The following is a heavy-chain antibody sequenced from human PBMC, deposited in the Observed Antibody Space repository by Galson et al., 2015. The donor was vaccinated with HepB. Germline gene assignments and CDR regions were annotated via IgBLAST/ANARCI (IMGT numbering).Heavy chain of an antibody. CDR3: ARDHVTGTTRGPSDGFDL. CDR1: GFSFNFFS. Sequence: SLRLSCAASGFSFNFFSMNWVRQAPGKGLEWVSFISSTGTFIYYADSVKGRFIISRDNDKNSMYLQINSLRDEDTAVYYCARDHVTGTTRGPSDGFDLWGQGTKVTVSS. V-gene: IGHV3-21*06. CDR2: ISSTGTFI. J-gene: IGHJ3*01. D-gene: IGHD1-7*01.